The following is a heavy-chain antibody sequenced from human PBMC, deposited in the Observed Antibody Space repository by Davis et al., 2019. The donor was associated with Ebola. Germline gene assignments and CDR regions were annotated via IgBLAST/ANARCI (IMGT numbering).Heavy chain of an antibody. CDR3: ARDGYNEYYGMDV. J-gene: IGHJ6*02. CDR2: ISGSGGST. V-gene: IGHV3-23*01. CDR1: GFTFSSYA. D-gene: IGHD5-24*01. Sequence: GESLKISCAASGFTFSSYAMSWVRQAPGKGLEWVSAISGSGGSTYYADSVKGRFTIPRDNSKNTLYVQMNSLRAEDTAVYYCARDGYNEYYGMDVWGQGTTVTVSS.